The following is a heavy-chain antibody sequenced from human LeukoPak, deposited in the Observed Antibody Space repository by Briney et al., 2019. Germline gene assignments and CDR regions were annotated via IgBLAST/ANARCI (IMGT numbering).Heavy chain of an antibody. D-gene: IGHD5-24*01. CDR3: ARDSEMATRHFDY. CDR1: GGSISSYY. V-gene: IGHV4-59*12. CDR2: IYYSGST. J-gene: IGHJ4*02. Sequence: SETLSLTCTVSGGSISSYYWSWIRQPPGKGLEWIGYIYYSGSTNYNPSLKSRVTISVDTSKNQFSLKLSSVTAADTAVYYCARDSEMATRHFDYWGQGTLVTVSS.